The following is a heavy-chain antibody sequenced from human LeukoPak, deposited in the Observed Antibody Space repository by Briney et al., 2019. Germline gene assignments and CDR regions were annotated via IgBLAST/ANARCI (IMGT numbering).Heavy chain of an antibody. CDR2: IFHSGTT. CDR3: ARDGEKVLWFGELPYFDY. Sequence: SGTLSLTCAVSGGSISSSYWYIWVRQPPGKGLEWIGEIFHSGTTNYNPSLKSRVTLSVDKSKNQFSLKLSSVTAADTAVYYCARDGEKVLWFGELPYFDYWGQGTLVTVSS. D-gene: IGHD3-10*01. J-gene: IGHJ4*02. V-gene: IGHV4-4*02. CDR1: GGSISSSYW.